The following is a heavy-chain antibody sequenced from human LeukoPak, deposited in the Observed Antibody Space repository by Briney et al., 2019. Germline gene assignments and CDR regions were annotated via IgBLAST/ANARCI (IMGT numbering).Heavy chain of an antibody. Sequence: SETLSLTCTVSGGSISSGSYYWSWIRQPAGKGLEWIGRIYISGSTNYNPSLKSRVTISVDTSKNQFSLRLSSVTAADTAVYYCAATQRWEIFDYWGQGTLVTVSS. CDR3: AATQRWEIFDY. CDR1: GGSISSGSYY. D-gene: IGHD1-26*01. CDR2: IYISGST. V-gene: IGHV4-61*02. J-gene: IGHJ4*02.